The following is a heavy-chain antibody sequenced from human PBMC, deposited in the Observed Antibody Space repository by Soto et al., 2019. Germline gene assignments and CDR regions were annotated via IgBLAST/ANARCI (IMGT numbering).Heavy chain of an antibody. Sequence: GGSLRLSCAASGFTFSSYAMSWVRQAPGKGLEWVSAISGSGGSTYYADSVKGRFTISRDNSKNTLYLQMNSLRAEDTAVYYCAKDRYYYDSSGYFDYWGQGTLVTVSS. CDR1: GFTFSSYA. CDR2: ISGSGGST. V-gene: IGHV3-23*01. CDR3: AKDRYYYDSSGYFDY. D-gene: IGHD3-22*01. J-gene: IGHJ4*02.